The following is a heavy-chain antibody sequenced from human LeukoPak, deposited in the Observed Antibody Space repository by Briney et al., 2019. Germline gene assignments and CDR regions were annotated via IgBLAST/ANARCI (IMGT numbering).Heavy chain of an antibody. CDR1: GYTFTGYY. V-gene: IGHV1-2*02. CDR2: INPNSGGT. Sequence: ASVKVSCKASGYTFTGYYMHWVRQAPGQGLEWMGWINPNSGGTNYAQKFQGRVTMTTDTSITTAYMELTRLRSDDTAVYYCANWAATIRNFNYWGQGTLVTVSS. D-gene: IGHD5-12*01. CDR3: ANWAATIRNFNY. J-gene: IGHJ4*02.